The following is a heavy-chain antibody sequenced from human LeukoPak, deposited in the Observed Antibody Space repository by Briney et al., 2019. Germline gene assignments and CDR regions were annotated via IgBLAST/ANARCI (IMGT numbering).Heavy chain of an antibody. D-gene: IGHD6-19*01. CDR1: GYTFTGYY. CDR2: INPNSGGT. Sequence: ASVKVSCKASGYTFTGYYMNWVRQAPGQGLEWMGRINPNSGGTNYAQKFQGRVTMTRDTSISTAYMELSRLRSDDTAVYYCARVGQYSSGWYSEDFDYWGQGTLVTVSS. V-gene: IGHV1-2*06. J-gene: IGHJ4*02. CDR3: ARVGQYSSGWYSEDFDY.